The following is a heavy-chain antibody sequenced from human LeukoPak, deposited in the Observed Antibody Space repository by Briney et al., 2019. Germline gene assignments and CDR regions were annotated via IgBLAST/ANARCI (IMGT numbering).Heavy chain of an antibody. Sequence: SVKVSCEASGGTFSSYAISWVRQAPGQGLEWMGGIIPIFGTANYAQKFQGRVTITTDESTSTAYMELSSLRSEDTAVYYCARDLSLRDGYNKGNWFDPWGQGTLVTVSS. CDR2: IIPIFGTA. CDR3: ARDLSLRDGYNKGNWFDP. J-gene: IGHJ5*02. CDR1: GGTFSSYA. D-gene: IGHD5-24*01. V-gene: IGHV1-69*05.